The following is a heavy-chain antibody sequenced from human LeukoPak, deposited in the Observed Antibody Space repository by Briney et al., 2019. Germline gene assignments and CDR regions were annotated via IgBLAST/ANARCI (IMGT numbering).Heavy chain of an antibody. CDR3: ARGGMVRGVILFDY. D-gene: IGHD3-10*01. CDR1: GGSFSGYY. CDR2: INHSGST. V-gene: IGHV4-34*01. Sequence: SETLSLTCAVYGGSFSGYYWSWIRQPPGKGLEWIGEINHSGSTNYNPSLKSRVTMSVDTSKNQFSLKLSSVTAADTAVYYCARGGMVRGVILFDYWGQGTLVTVS. J-gene: IGHJ4*02.